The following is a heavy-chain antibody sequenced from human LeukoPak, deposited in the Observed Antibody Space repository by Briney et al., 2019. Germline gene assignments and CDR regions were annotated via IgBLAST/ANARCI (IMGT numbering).Heavy chain of an antibody. J-gene: IGHJ4*02. CDR1: GYTFTSYA. V-gene: IGHV1-3*01. CDR2: INAGNGNT. D-gene: IGHD5-24*01. Sequence: ASVKVSCKASGYTFTSYAMHWVRQAPGQRHEWMGWINAGNGNTKYSQNFQGRVTITRDTSANTAYMEMSSLRSEDTAVYYCAREIDRDDYNRFFDYWGQGTLVSVSS. CDR3: AREIDRDDYNRFFDY.